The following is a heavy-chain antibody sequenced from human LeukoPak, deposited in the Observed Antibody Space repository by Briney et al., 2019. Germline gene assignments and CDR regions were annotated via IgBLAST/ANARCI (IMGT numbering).Heavy chain of an antibody. V-gene: IGHV4-61*02. CDR1: GGSISSGSYY. J-gene: IGHJ6*02. CDR2: IYTSGST. CDR3: AREASGYDYGYYYYYGMDV. Sequence: PSQTLSLTCTVSGGSISSGSYYWSWIRQPAGKGLEWIGRIYTSGSTNYHPSLKSRVTISVDTSKNQFSLKLSSVTAADTAVYYCAREASGYDYGYYYYYGMDVWGQGTTVTVSS. D-gene: IGHD5-12*01.